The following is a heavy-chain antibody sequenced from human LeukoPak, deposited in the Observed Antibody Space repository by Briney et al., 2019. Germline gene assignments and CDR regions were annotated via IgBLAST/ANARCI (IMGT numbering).Heavy chain of an antibody. V-gene: IGHV4-31*03. CDR2: IYYSGST. J-gene: IGHJ4*02. CDR1: GGSISSGGYY. D-gene: IGHD3-10*01. CDR3: ARDFTDYGSESYYYYFDY. Sequence: PSETLSLTCTVSGGSISSGGYYWSWIRQHPGKGLEWIGYIYYSGSTYYNPSLKSRVTISVDTSKNQFSLKLSSVTAADTAVYYCARDFTDYGSESYYYYFDYWGQGTLVTVSS.